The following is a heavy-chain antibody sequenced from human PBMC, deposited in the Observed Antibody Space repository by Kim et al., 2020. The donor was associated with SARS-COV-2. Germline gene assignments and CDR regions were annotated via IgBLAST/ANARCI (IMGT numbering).Heavy chain of an antibody. CDR1: GFTFSSYG. Sequence: GGSLRLSCAASGFTFSSYGMHWVRQAPGKVLEWVAVIWYDGSNKYYADSVKGRFTISRDNSKNTLYLQMNSLRAEDTAVYYCARDGIEMATIQRHRAPLDYWGQGTLVTVSS. CDR2: IWYDGSNK. CDR3: ARDGIEMATIQRHRAPLDY. V-gene: IGHV3-33*01. D-gene: IGHD5-12*01. J-gene: IGHJ4*02.